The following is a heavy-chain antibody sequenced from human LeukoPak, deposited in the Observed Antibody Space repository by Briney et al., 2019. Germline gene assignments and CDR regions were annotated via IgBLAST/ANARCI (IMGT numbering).Heavy chain of an antibody. CDR2: INHSGST. J-gene: IGHJ6*04. Sequence: SGTLSLTCAVSGGSISSGNWWGWVRPPPGKGLEWIGEINHSGSTNYNPSLKSRVTISVDTSKNQFSLKLSSVTAADTAVYYCARGHRPTRYCSGGSCYRGPHYYYYGMDVWGKGTTVTVSS. CDR1: GGSISSGNW. V-gene: IGHV4-4*02. CDR3: ARGHRPTRYCSGGSCYRGPHYYYYGMDV. D-gene: IGHD2-15*01.